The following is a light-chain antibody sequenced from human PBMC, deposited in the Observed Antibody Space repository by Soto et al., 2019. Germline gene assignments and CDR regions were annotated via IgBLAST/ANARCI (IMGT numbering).Light chain of an antibody. V-gene: IGLV2-23*01. J-gene: IGLJ3*02. CDR3: CAYAGRSIWV. CDR2: EAS. Sequence: QSALTQPASVSGYPGQSITISCTGTSSDVGSFNLLSWYQQHPGKAPKLLIYEASKRPSGVSSRFSESKSGNTASLTISGLQAEDEADYYCCAYAGRSIWVFGGGTKLTVL. CDR1: SSDVGSFNL.